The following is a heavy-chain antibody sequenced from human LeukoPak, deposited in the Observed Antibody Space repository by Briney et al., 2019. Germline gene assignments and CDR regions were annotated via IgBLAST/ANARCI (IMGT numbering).Heavy chain of an antibody. J-gene: IGHJ4*02. V-gene: IGHV4-30-2*01. CDR2: IYHSGST. CDR3: ARDIGTSSYFDY. D-gene: IGHD1-14*01. CDR1: GGSISSGGYY. Sequence: PSETLSLTCTVSGGSISSGGYYWSWIRQPPGKGLEWIGYIYHSGSTYYNPSLKSRVTISVDRSKNQFSLKLSSVTTADTAVYYCARDIGTSSYFDYWGQGTLVTVSS.